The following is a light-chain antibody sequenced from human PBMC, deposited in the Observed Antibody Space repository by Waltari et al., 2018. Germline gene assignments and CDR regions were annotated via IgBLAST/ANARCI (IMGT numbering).Light chain of an antibody. J-gene: IGKJ1*01. Sequence: EIVMTQSPATLSVSPGERATLSCRASQSVSSKLAWYQQKRGQSPRLLIYGALTRATGIPASFSGSGSWPEFTLTISRMQSEDFAVSYCQQYNNWPAWTFGQGTKVEI. CDR2: GAL. V-gene: IGKV3-15*01. CDR3: QQYNNWPAWT. CDR1: QSVSSK.